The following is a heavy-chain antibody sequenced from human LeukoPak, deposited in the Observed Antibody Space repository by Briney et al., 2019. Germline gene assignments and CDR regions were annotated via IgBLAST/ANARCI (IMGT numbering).Heavy chain of an antibody. D-gene: IGHD6-19*01. Sequence: GGSLRLSCSASGFTFSSYAMHWVRQAPGKGLEYVSAISSNGGSTYYADSVKGRFTISRDNSKNTLYLQMSSLRAEDTAVYYCVNAYSSGWFDYWGQGTLLTVSS. CDR2: ISSNGGST. V-gene: IGHV3-64D*06. CDR3: VNAYSSGWFDY. CDR1: GFTFSSYA. J-gene: IGHJ5*01.